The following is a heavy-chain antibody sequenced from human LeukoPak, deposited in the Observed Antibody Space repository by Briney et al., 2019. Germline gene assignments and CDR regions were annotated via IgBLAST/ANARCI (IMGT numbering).Heavy chain of an antibody. J-gene: IGHJ4*02. CDR2: INPSGGST. V-gene: IGHV1-46*01. Sequence: ASVKVSCKAFGYTFTSNYMHWVRQAPGQGLEWMGIINPSGGSTSYAQKFQSRVTMTRDMSTSTVYMELSSLRSEDTAVYYCASSYNWNDLPDYWGQGTLVTVSS. CDR1: GYTFTSNY. CDR3: ASSYNWNDLPDY. D-gene: IGHD1-1*01.